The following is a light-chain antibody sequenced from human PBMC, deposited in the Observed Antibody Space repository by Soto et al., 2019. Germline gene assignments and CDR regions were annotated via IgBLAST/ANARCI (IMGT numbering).Light chain of an antibody. Sequence: EIVLTQSPATLSVSPGERVILSCRASQSVDISLAWYQQKPGQAPRLLIYGASTRATDMPGTFSGRGSGTEFTRTITSLRPEDFGVYYCQQYRSWPRTFGQGTKVEI. CDR1: QSVDIS. J-gene: IGKJ1*01. V-gene: IGKV3-15*01. CDR3: QQYRSWPRT. CDR2: GAS.